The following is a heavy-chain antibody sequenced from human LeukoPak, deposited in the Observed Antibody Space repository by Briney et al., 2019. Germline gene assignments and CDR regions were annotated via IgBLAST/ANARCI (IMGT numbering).Heavy chain of an antibody. CDR2: IYWDDVK. Sequence: SGPTLVKPTQTLTLTCSFSGFSLSTNEVGGGWIRQPPGKALEWLAVIYWDDVKRDRPSLRSRLTVTKDTSKNQVVLTMTNVDPVDTATYYCAHAYTPSGTWGYFDYWGQGTLVTVSS. V-gene: IGHV2-5*02. CDR3: AHAYTPSGTWGYFDY. CDR1: GFSLSTNEVG. J-gene: IGHJ4*02. D-gene: IGHD1-1*01.